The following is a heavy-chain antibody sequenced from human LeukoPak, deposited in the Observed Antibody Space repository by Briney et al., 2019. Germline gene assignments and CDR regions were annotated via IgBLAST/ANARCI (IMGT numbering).Heavy chain of an antibody. CDR3: TTRLAAADY. Sequence: GGSLRLSCAASGFTFSGSAMHWVRQASGKGLEWVGRIRSKANSYATAYAASVKGRFTISRDDSKNTAYLQMNSLKTEDTAVYDCTTRLAAADYWGQGTLVTVSS. J-gene: IGHJ4*02. CDR2: IRSKANSYAT. CDR1: GFTFSGSA. V-gene: IGHV3-73*01. D-gene: IGHD6-13*01.